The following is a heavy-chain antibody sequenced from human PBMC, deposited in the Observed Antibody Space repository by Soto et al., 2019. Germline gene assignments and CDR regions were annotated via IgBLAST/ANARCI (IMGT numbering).Heavy chain of an antibody. Sequence: QVQLVQSGAEVKKPGSSVKVSCKASGGTFSSYAISWVRQAPGQGLEWMGGIIPIFGTANYAQKFQGRVTITADESTSTAYMELSSLRSEDTAVYYCASDWGRDGYKIIAEYFQHWGQGTLVTVSS. J-gene: IGHJ1*01. V-gene: IGHV1-69*12. CDR2: IIPIFGTA. CDR3: ASDWGRDGYKIIAEYFQH. D-gene: IGHD5-12*01. CDR1: GGTFSSYA.